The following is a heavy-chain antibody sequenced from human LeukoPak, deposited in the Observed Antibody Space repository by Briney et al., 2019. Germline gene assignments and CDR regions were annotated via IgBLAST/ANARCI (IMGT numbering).Heavy chain of an antibody. Sequence: SETLSLTCAVYGGSFSTYYWSWIRQPPGKGLEWIGEINHSGSTYYKPSLKSRVTISVDTSKNQFSLKLTSVTAADTAVYYCARRKERKITMVRGATDYWGQGTLVTVSS. CDR1: GGSFSTYY. J-gene: IGHJ4*02. CDR3: ARRKERKITMVRGATDY. D-gene: IGHD3-10*01. V-gene: IGHV4-34*01. CDR2: INHSGST.